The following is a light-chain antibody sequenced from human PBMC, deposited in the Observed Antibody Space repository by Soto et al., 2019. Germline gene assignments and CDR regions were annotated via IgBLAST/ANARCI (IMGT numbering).Light chain of an antibody. CDR3: SSYTSSSTYV. CDR2: GVT. CDR1: SSDVGAYTY. J-gene: IGLJ1*01. Sequence: QSVLTQPPSASGSPGQSVTISCTGTSSDVGAYTYVSWYQQHPGKAPKLMIYGVTERPSGVPNRFSGSKSGNTASLTISGLQAEDEADYYCSSYTSSSTYVFGTGTKVTVL. V-gene: IGLV2-8*01.